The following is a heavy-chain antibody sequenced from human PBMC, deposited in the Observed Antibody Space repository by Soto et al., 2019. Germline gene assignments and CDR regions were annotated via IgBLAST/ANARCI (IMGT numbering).Heavy chain of an antibody. CDR1: GFTFSIYN. CDR3: ARRITSSFDY. D-gene: IGHD1-20*01. Sequence: EVQLLESGGGLVQPGGSLRLSCVASGFTFSIYNMNWVRQAPGKGLEWVSVITGSGDYTNYADSVKGRFTISRDNSKNTLYLQMNSLRAEVTAVYFCARRITSSFDYWGQGTLVTVSS. V-gene: IGHV3-23*01. J-gene: IGHJ4*02. CDR2: ITGSGDYT.